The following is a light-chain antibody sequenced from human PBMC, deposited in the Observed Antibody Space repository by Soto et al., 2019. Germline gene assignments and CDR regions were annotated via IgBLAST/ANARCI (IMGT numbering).Light chain of an antibody. Sequence: QSVLTQPASVSGSPGQSITISCTGTSSDVGSYNLVSWYQQHPGKAPKLMIYEVSKRPSGVSNRFSGSKSGNTASLTISGLQAEYVADYYSCSYAGSSTSVFGTGTNVTVL. CDR1: SSDVGSYNL. CDR3: CSYAGSSTSV. J-gene: IGLJ1*01. V-gene: IGLV2-23*02. CDR2: EVS.